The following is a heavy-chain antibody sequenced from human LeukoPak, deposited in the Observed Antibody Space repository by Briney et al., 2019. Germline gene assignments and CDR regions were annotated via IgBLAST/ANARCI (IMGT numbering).Heavy chain of an antibody. CDR1: GGSISSGSYY. J-gene: IGHJ5*02. D-gene: IGHD6-19*01. V-gene: IGHV4-61*02. CDR3: ARVRIAVAGRYNWFDP. CDR2: IYTSGST. Sequence: SETLSLTCTVSGGSISSGSYYWSWIRQPAGKGLEWIGRIYTSGSTNYNPSLKSRVTISVDTSKNQFSLKLSSVTAADTAVYYCARVRIAVAGRYNWFDPWGQGTLVTVSS.